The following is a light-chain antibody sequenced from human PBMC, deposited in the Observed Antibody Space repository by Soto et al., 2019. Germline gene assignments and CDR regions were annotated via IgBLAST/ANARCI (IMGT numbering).Light chain of an antibody. J-gene: IGKJ4*01. CDR3: QQIKSYPLS. V-gene: IGKV1-9*01. CDR2: DAS. Sequence: DIQLTQSPSFLSASVGDRVTITCRASQAVDNYLVWYQEKPGTAPRLLIYDASLLQSGVPSRFGGSSSGTLSTLTISGLQPEDSATYYCQQIKSYPLSFGGGTKVEI. CDR1: QAVDNY.